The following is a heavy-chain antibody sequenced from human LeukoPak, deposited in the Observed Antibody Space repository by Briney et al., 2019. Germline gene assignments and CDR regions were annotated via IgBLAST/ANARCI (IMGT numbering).Heavy chain of an antibody. CDR3: AIGTLDFDY. D-gene: IGHD2/OR15-2a*01. Sequence: KFQGRVTITRDTSASTVYMELSSLRSEDTAVYYCAIGTLDFDYWGQGTLVTVSS. V-gene: IGHV1-3*01. J-gene: IGHJ4*02.